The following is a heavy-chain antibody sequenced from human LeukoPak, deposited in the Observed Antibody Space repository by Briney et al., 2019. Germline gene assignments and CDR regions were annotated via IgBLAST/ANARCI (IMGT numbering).Heavy chain of an antibody. CDR2: IYSGGST. Sequence: GGSLRLSCAASGFTVNSNCMSWVRQAPGKGLEWVSVIYSGGSTYYADSVKGRFTISRDNSKNTLYLQMNSLRAEDTAVYYCARMGFLDYWGQGTLVTGSS. V-gene: IGHV3-53*01. J-gene: IGHJ4*02. CDR3: ARMGFLDY. CDR1: GFTVNSNC. D-gene: IGHD3-3*01.